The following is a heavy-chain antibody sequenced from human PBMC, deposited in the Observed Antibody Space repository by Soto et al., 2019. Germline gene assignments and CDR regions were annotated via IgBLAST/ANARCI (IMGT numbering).Heavy chain of an antibody. Sequence: GGSLRLSCAASGFTFSSYAMHWVRQAPGKGLEWVAVISYDGSNKYYADSVKGRLTITRDNSKNTLYLQMNSLRAEDTAVYYCARDAGTPDYYDRSGYLSYFDYSGQGTLVTVSS. D-gene: IGHD3-22*01. V-gene: IGHV3-30-3*01. CDR1: GFTFSSYA. CDR2: ISYDGSNK. CDR3: ARDAGTPDYYDRSGYLSYFDY. J-gene: IGHJ4*02.